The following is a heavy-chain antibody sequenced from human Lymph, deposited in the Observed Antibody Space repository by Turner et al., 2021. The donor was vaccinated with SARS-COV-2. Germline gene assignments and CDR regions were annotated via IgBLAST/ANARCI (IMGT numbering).Heavy chain of an antibody. CDR2: IIPVFGTA. CDR1: GGTISSYA. D-gene: IGHD3-22*01. CDR3: ARVGSSVVPYYYYGVDV. J-gene: IGHJ6*02. Sequence: QVQPVQSGAEGKKPGSSVKVSCKASGGTISSYAISWVRQAPGQGLEWMGGIIPVFGTANYAQKFQGRVTITADESTSTAYMELSSLRSEDTAVYYCARVGSSVVPYYYYGVDVWGQGTTVTVSS. V-gene: IGHV1-69*01.